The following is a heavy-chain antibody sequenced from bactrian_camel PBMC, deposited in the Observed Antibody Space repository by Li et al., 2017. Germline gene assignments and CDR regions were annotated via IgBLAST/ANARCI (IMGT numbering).Heavy chain of an antibody. V-gene: IGHV3S1*01. CDR3: AKEEGVGGNQFGYTY. D-gene: IGHD5*01. Sequence: VQLVESGGGSVQAGGSLTLSCTAPGFTFSLYGIYWVRQAPGKGLEWVSGINSGGASTYYADSVKGRFTISRDSAKNTVYLQMSSLKSEDTALYYCAKEEGVGGNQFGYTYWGQGTQVTVS. J-gene: IGHJ4*01. CDR2: INSGGAST. CDR1: GFTFSLYG.